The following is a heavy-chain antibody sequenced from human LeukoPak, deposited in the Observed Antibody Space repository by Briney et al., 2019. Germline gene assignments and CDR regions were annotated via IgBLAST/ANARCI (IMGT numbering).Heavy chain of an antibody. CDR2: IYSGGST. CDR3: ARDHTAMAVE. CDR1: EFDFSSHA. V-gene: IGHV3-53*01. J-gene: IGHJ4*02. D-gene: IGHD5-18*01. Sequence: GGSLRLSCAASEFDFSSHAMTWVRQAPGKGLEWVSVIYSGGSTYYADSVKGRFTISRDNSKNTLYLQMNSLGAEDTAVYYCARDHTAMAVEWGQGTLVTVSS.